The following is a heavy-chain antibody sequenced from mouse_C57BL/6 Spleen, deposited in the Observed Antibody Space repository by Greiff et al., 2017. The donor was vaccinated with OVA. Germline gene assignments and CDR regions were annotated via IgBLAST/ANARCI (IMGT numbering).Heavy chain of an antibody. J-gene: IGHJ2*01. Sequence: EVMLVESGGDLVKPGGSLKLSCAASGFTFSSYGMSWVRQTPDKRLEWVATISSGGSYTYYPDSVKGRFTISRDNAKNTLYLQMSSLKSEDTAMYYCARHTYHFDYWGQGTTLTVSS. V-gene: IGHV5-6*01. D-gene: IGHD5-1*01. CDR2: ISSGGSYT. CDR3: ARHTYHFDY. CDR1: GFTFSSYG.